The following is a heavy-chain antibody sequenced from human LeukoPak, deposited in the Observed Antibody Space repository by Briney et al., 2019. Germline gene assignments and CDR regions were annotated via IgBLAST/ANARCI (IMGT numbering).Heavy chain of an antibody. D-gene: IGHD6-13*01. Sequence: PGGSLRLSCAASGFTFSSYAMSWVRQAPGKGLEWVSAISGSGGSTYYADSVKGGFTISRDNSKNTLYLQMNSLRAEDTAVYYGAKAVWSGGQQLVNFNYWGQGTLVTVSS. V-gene: IGHV3-23*01. CDR1: GFTFSSYA. CDR3: AKAVWSGGQQLVNFNY. J-gene: IGHJ4*02. CDR2: ISGSGGST.